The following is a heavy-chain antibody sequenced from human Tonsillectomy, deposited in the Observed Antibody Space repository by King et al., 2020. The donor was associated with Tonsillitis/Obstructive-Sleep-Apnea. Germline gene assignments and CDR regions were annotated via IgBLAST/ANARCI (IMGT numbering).Heavy chain of an antibody. D-gene: IGHD2-21*01. Sequence: VQLVESGGGLVQPGRSLRLSCAASGFTFDDYAMHWVRQTPGKGLEWVSGISWNSRRIGYADSVKGRFTISRDNAKSSLYPEMNSLRVEDTALYYCAKDHGLAGYFYYMDVWGKGTTVTVS. V-gene: IGHV3-9*01. J-gene: IGHJ6*03. CDR1: GFTFDDYA. CDR2: ISWNSRRI. CDR3: AKDHGLAGYFYYMDV.